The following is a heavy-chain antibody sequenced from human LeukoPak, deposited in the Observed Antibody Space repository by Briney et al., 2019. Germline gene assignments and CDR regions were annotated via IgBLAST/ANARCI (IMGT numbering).Heavy chain of an antibody. CDR1: GFTFSSYS. J-gene: IGHJ4*02. CDR3: ARGAGAYSHPYDY. CDR2: ISSSSSYI. D-gene: IGHD4/OR15-4a*01. Sequence: GGSLRLSCAASGFTFSSYSMNWVRQAPGKGLEWVSSISSSSSYIYYADSVKGRFTISRDNAKNSLYLQMNSLRAEDTAVYYCARGAGAYSHPYDYWGQGTLVTVSS. V-gene: IGHV3-21*04.